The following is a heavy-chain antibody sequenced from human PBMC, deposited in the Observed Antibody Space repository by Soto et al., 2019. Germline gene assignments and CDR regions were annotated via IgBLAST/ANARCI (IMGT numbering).Heavy chain of an antibody. J-gene: IGHJ4*02. Sequence: GGSLRLSCAASGFTFSSYAMSWVRQAPGKGLEWVSAISGSGGSTYYADSVKGRFTISGDNSKNRMYLQMNSLRAEDTAVYYCAKVVGIAVASPSEYFDYWGQGTLVTVSS. CDR2: ISGSGGST. V-gene: IGHV3-23*01. CDR1: GFTFSSYA. CDR3: AKVVGIAVASPSEYFDY. D-gene: IGHD6-19*01.